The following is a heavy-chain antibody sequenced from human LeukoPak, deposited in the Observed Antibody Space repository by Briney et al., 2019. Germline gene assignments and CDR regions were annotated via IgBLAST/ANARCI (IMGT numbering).Heavy chain of an antibody. CDR3: AREVTVSSLDDAFDM. V-gene: IGHV4-30-4*07. CDR1: GVSISSGSYS. D-gene: IGHD2-21*02. Sequence: PSETLSLTCAVSGVSISSGSYSWSWIRQPPGKGLERIGAIYYSGNTDYNPSLKSRITISADTSRNQFSLKLTSVTAADTAVYYCAREVTVSSLDDAFDMWGQGTVVTVSS. CDR2: IYYSGNT. J-gene: IGHJ3*02.